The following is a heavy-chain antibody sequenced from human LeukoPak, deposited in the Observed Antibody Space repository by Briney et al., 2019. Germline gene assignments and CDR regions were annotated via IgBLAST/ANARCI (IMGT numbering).Heavy chain of an antibody. J-gene: IGHJ3*02. V-gene: IGHV3-74*01. CDR3: ANSISVAGTYAFNI. CDR2: INNDGSTT. CDR1: GFTFSTYW. D-gene: IGHD6-19*01. Sequence: GGSLRLSCAASGFTFSTYWMHWVRQAPGKGLLWVSFINNDGSTTSYADSVRGRFTISRDNAKNTLYLQMNSLRAEDTAVYYCANSISVAGTYAFNIWGQGTMVTVS.